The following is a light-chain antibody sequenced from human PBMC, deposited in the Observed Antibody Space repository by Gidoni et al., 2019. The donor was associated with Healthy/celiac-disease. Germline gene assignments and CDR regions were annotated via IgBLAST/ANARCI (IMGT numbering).Light chain of an antibody. V-gene: IGLV2-14*01. CDR1: SSDVGGYKY. J-gene: IGLJ1*01. Sequence: QSALTQPASVSGSPGQSITISCTGTSSDVGGYKYVSWYQQYPGKAPKLMIYEVSNRPSGVSNRFSGSKSGNTASLTISGLQAEDEADYYCSSYTSSSTLGFGTGTKVTVL. CDR3: SSYTSSSTLG. CDR2: EVS.